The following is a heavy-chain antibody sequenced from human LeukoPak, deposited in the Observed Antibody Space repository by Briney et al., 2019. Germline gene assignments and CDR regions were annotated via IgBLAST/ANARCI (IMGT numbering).Heavy chain of an antibody. CDR2: ITSGSSYI. CDR3: ARDRAEWSGYPDAFDI. J-gene: IGHJ3*02. D-gene: IGHD3-3*01. Sequence: PGGSLRLSCAASGFTFSSYAMHWVRQAPGKGLEWVSSITSGSSYIYYADSVKGRFTISRDNAKNSLFLQMNSLRAEDTAVYYCARDRAEWSGYPDAFDIWGQGTMVTVSS. CDR1: GFTFSSYA. V-gene: IGHV3-21*01.